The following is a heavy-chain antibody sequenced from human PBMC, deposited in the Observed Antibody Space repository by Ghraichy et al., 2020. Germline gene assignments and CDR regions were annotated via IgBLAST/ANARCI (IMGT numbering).Heavy chain of an antibody. J-gene: IGHJ5*02. V-gene: IGHV4-34*01. CDR3: ARKYSSSWYNWFDL. D-gene: IGHD6-13*01. Sequence: SETLSLTCAVYGGSFSGYYWSWIRQPPGKGLEWIGEINHSGSTNYNPSLKSRVTLSVDTSKNQFSLKLSSVTAADTAVYYCARKYSSSWYNWFDLWGQGTLVTVSS. CDR1: GGSFSGYY. CDR2: INHSGST.